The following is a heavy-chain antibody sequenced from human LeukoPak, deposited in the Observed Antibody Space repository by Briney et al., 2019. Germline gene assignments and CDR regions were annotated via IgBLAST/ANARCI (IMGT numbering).Heavy chain of an antibody. J-gene: IGHJ5*02. D-gene: IGHD3-3*01. CDR3: ARKYYDFWSGYFNWFDP. V-gene: IGHV4-34*01. CDR1: GGSFSGYY. CDR2: INHSGST. Sequence: SETLSLTCAVYGGSFSGYYWSWIRQPPGKGLEWIGEINHSGSTNYNPSLKSRVTISVDTSKNRFSLKLSSVTAADTAVYYCARKYYDFWSGYFNWFDPWGQGTLVTVS.